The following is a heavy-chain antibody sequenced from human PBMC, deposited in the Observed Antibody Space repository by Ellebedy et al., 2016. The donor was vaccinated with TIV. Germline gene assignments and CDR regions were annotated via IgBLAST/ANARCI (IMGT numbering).Heavy chain of an antibody. D-gene: IGHD5-24*01. Sequence: GESLKISCEASGLSFRSFAVHWVRQTPGKGLEWVAVICNDGRTTYYADSVKGRFSISRDDSKNTVELQMNNLRVEDTALYFCARDRTYEMTIGGYNNGFDPWGQGVQVTVSS. CDR3: ARDRTYEMTIGGYNNGFDP. J-gene: IGHJ5*02. CDR1: GLSFRSFA. V-gene: IGHV3-33*08. CDR2: ICNDGRTT.